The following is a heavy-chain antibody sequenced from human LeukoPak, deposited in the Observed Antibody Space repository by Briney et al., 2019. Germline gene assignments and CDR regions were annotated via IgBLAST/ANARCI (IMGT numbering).Heavy chain of an antibody. CDR1: GGSISGYY. CDR2: IYYSGSA. V-gene: IGHV4-59*01. J-gene: IGHJ5*02. CDR3: ARGTMMVGP. Sequence: SETLSLTCTVSGGSISGYYWSWIRQPPGKGLEWIGYIYYSGSANYNPSLKSRVTISVDTSKNQFSLRLSSVTAADTAVYYCARGTMMVGPWGQGTLVTVSS. D-gene: IGHD3-22*01.